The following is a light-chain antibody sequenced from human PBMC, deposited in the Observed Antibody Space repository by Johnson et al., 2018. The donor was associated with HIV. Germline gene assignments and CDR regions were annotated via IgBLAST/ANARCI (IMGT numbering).Light chain of an antibody. V-gene: IGLV1-51*02. CDR2: ENN. CDR3: GAWDSSLNAYV. Sequence: QSVLTQPPSVSAAPGQKVTISCSGSSSNIGNNYVSWYQQLPGTAPKLLIYENNKRPSGIPDRFFGSKSGTSATLDITGLQTGDEGDYYCGAWDSSLNAYVCGAGTKVTVL. J-gene: IGLJ1*01. CDR1: SSNIGNNY.